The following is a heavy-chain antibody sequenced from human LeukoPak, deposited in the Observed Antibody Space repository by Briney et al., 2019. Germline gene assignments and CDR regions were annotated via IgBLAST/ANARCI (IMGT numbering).Heavy chain of an antibody. J-gene: IGHJ5*02. CDR1: GFTFKLYW. D-gene: IGHD2-15*01. CDR2: INDDGSDT. CDR3: VRGGPSTWS. Sequence: GGSLRLSCAASGFTFKLYWMHWIRQVPGKRPVWVSRINDDGSDTIYADSVRGRFTISRDDAKDTVYLQMNNLRAEDTAVYYCVRGGPSTWSWGQGTLVTVSS. V-gene: IGHV3-74*01.